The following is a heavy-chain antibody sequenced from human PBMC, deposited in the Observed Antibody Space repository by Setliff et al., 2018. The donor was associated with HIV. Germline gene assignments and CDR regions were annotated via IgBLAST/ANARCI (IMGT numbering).Heavy chain of an antibody. CDR2: INAGNGNT. Sequence: GGSLRLSCAASGYTFTSYAMHWVRQAPGQRLEWMGWINAGNGNTKYSQKFQGRVSITRDTSASTAYMELSSLRSEDTAVYYCARDQLAYTVTTFPTPRLYGMDVWGQGTTVTVSS. CDR1: GYTFTSYA. V-gene: IGHV1-3*01. J-gene: IGHJ6*02. CDR3: ARDQLAYTVTTFPTPRLYGMDV. D-gene: IGHD4-4*01.